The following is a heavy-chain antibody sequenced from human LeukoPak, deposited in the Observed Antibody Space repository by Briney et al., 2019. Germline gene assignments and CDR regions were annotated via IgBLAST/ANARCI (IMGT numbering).Heavy chain of an antibody. CDR3: ARDVVGYDFWSGYFVDAFDI. J-gene: IGHJ3*02. CDR1: GGTFSSYA. CDR2: IIPIFGTA. D-gene: IGHD3-3*01. Sequence: SVKVSCKASGGTFSSYAISWVRQAPGQGLEWMGGIIPIFGTANYAQKFQGRVTITTDESTSTAYMELSSLRSEDTAVYYCARDVVGYDFWSGYFVDAFDIWGQGTMVTVSS. V-gene: IGHV1-69*05.